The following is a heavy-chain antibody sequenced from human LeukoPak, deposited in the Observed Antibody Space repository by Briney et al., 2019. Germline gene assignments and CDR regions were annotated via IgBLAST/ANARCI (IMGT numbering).Heavy chain of an antibody. CDR2: ISGSGGST. V-gene: IGHV3-23*01. J-gene: IGHJ4*02. Sequence: PGGSLRLSCAASGFTFSSYAMSWVRQAPGKGLEWVSAISGSGGSTYYADSVKGRFTISRDNSKSVLYMQLNNLRLEDTAVYYCGEGHWGRGTLVTVSS. CDR1: GFTFSSYA. CDR3: GEGH.